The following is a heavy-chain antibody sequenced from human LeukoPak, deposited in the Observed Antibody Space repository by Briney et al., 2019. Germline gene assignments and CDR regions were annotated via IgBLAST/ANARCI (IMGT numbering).Heavy chain of an antibody. CDR2: IIPILGMA. D-gene: IGHD6-13*01. CDR1: GGTFSSYA. Sequence: SVKVCCKASGGTFSSYAISWVRQAPGQGLEWMGRIIPILGMANYAQKFQGRVTITADKSTSTAYMELSSLRSEDTAVYYCAREPYSSSWYEYYGMDVWGQGTTVTVCS. J-gene: IGHJ6*02. CDR3: AREPYSSSWYEYYGMDV. V-gene: IGHV1-69*04.